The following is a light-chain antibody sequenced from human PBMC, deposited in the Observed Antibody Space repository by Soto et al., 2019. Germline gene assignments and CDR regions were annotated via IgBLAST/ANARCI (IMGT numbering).Light chain of an antibody. V-gene: IGKV3-20*01. CDR1: QSVSSSF. Sequence: EIVLTQSPGTLSLSPGERATLSCRASQSVSSSFLAWYQQKPGQAPRLLIYGASTRATGIPDRFSGSGSGTELTLTISRLEAEDFAVYYCQQYDSSPWTFGQGTKVEIK. CDR3: QQYDSSPWT. CDR2: GAS. J-gene: IGKJ1*01.